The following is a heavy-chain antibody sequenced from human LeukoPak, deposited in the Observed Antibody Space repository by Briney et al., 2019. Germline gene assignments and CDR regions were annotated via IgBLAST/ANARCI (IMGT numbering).Heavy chain of an antibody. CDR1: GFTFRTFA. CDR3: AKVYTTGWSYFDY. CDR2: FSDNSGST. J-gene: IGHJ4*02. Sequence: GGSLRLSCAASGFTFRTFAMSWVRQAPGKGLEWVSGFSDNSGSTYYADSEKGRFTISRDNSKDTLYLQMDGLRAEDTAIYYCAKVYTTGWSYFDYWGQGILVTVSS. V-gene: IGHV3-23*01. D-gene: IGHD6-19*01.